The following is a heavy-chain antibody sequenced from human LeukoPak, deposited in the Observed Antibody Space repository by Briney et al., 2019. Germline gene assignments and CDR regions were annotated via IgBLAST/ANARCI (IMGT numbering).Heavy chain of an antibody. V-gene: IGHV3-23*01. D-gene: IGHD2-21*02. CDR1: GFTFTSYS. Sequence: GGSLRLSCAASGFTFTSYSMNWVRQAPGKGLEWVSTISGGGGSTYYADSVKGRFTISRDNAKNTLYLQMNSLRAEDTAVYYCSRDSLSSCGGDCYSGLDVWGQGTTVTVSS. J-gene: IGHJ6*02. CDR2: ISGGGGST. CDR3: SRDSLSSCGGDCYSGLDV.